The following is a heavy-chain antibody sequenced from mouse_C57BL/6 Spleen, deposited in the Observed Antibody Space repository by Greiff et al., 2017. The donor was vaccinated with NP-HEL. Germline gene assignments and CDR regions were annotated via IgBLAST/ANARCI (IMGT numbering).Heavy chain of an antibody. CDR1: GFTFSDYG. D-gene: IGHD1-1*01. V-gene: IGHV5-17*01. CDR3: ARGYYGSSLAY. J-gene: IGHJ3*01. Sequence: EVKVVESGGGLVKPGGSLKLSCAASGFTFSDYGMHWVRQAPEKGLEWVAYISSGSSTIYYADTVKGRFTISRDNAKNTLFLQMTSLRSEETAMYYCARGYYGSSLAYWGQGTLVTVSA. CDR2: ISSGSSTI.